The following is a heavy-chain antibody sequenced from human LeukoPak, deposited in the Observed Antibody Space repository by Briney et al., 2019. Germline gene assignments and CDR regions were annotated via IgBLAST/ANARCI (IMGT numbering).Heavy chain of an antibody. V-gene: IGHV1-69*05. CDR1: GGTFSSYA. D-gene: IGHD3-3*01. Sequence: SVKVSCKASGGTFSSYAISWVRQAPGQGLEWMGGIIPIFGTANYAQKFQGRVTITTDESTSTAYMELSSLRSEDTTVYYCASGIRFLEWLFADDYWGQGTLVTGSS. CDR2: IIPIFGTA. CDR3: ASGIRFLEWLFADDY. J-gene: IGHJ4*02.